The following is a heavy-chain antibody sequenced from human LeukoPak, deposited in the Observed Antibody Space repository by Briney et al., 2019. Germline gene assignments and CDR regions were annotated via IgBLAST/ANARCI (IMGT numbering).Heavy chain of an antibody. J-gene: IGHJ4*02. V-gene: IGHV3-30*03. CDR3: ARGGSGSYYGVYFDY. D-gene: IGHD3-10*01. Sequence: PGGSLRLSCAASGFTFSTYAMRWVRQAPGKGLEWVAVISYDGSNKYYADSVKGRFTISRDSSKNTLYLQMNSLRAEDTAVYYCARGGSGSYYGVYFDYWGQGTLVTVSS. CDR2: ISYDGSNK. CDR1: GFTFSTYA.